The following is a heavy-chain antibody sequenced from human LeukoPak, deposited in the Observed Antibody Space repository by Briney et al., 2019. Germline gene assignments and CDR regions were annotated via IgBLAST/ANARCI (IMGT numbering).Heavy chain of an antibody. CDR3: AKGSSGYFFDL. J-gene: IGHJ4*02. CDR1: GFIFNNYG. CDR2: ISNDGGGT. D-gene: IGHD3-22*01. V-gene: IGHV3-23*01. Sequence: GGSLRLSCAASGFIFNNYGLVWVRQAPGKGVEWVSAISNDGGGTTYADFVKGRFSVSRDNSKNTLFLQMNSLRAEDTALYYCAKGSSGYFFDLWGQGPLVTVSS.